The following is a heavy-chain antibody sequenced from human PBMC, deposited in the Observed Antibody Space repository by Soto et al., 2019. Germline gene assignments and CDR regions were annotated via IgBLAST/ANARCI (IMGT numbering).Heavy chain of an antibody. CDR3: ASRTNPEDSLHI. J-gene: IGHJ3*02. D-gene: IGHD2-2*01. CDR1: VYSLITYY. V-gene: IGHV1-46*01. Sequence: QVQLLQSGAEVKMPGASVKLSCKASVYSLITYYIHGGRQAPGQGLEWMGVINPGGSSPTYAQRFHGRVTMPGNTSTSTVYMEVSSLGSDDTSVYYCASRTNPEDSLHIWGQGTMVTVSS. CDR2: INPGGSSP.